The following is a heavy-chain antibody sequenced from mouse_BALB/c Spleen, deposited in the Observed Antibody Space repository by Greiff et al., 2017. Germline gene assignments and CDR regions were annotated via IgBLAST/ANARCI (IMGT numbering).Heavy chain of an antibody. CDR2: IWAGGST. Sequence: VHLVESGPGLVAPSQSLSITCTVSGFSLTSYGVHWVRQPPGKGLEWLGVIWAGGSTNYNSALMSRLSISKDNSKSQVFLKMNSLQTDDTAMYYCAREETIGTVFAYWGQGTLVTVSA. CDR1: GFSLTSYG. D-gene: IGHD2-14*01. J-gene: IGHJ3*01. V-gene: IGHV2-9*02. CDR3: AREETIGTVFAY.